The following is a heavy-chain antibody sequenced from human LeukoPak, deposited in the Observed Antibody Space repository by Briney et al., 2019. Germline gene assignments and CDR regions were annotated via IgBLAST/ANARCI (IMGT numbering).Heavy chain of an antibody. CDR1: GFTFSSYW. D-gene: IGHD6-19*01. J-gene: IGHJ4*02. CDR2: INSDGSST. CDR3: ARVFFSGGSGRKDY. Sequence: GGSLRLSCAASGFTFSSYWMHWVRHAPGKGLVWVSRINSDGSSTSYADSVKGRFTISRDNAKNTLYLQMNSLRAEDTAVYYCARVFFSGGSGRKDYWGQGTLVTVSS. V-gene: IGHV3-74*01.